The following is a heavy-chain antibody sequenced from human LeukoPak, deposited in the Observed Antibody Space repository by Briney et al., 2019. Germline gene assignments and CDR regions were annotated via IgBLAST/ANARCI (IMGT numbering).Heavy chain of an antibody. J-gene: IGHJ4*02. Sequence: PGGSLRLSCGVSGLIVSSYGMSWVRQAPGKGLEWVSTIIGSAVNTYYADSVKGRFTISRDDSKNTVYLQMNSLRAEDTAVYSCAKYTSGTSYRGLDQWGQGTLVTVSS. CDR2: IIGSAVNT. V-gene: IGHV3-23*01. CDR1: GLIVSSYG. D-gene: IGHD3-10*01. CDR3: AKYTSGTSYRGLDQ.